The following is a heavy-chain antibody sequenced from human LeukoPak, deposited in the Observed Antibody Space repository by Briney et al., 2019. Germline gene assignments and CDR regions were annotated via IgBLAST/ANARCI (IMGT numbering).Heavy chain of an antibody. CDR2: IWHDGATI. CDR3: ATGAGYAEY. Sequence: PGGSLRLSCAASGFTFAHYGMHWFRQAPGKGLEGVAVIWHDGATIHYSDSVKGRFTISRDNSKNTLSLQMNSLRAEDTAVYYCATGAGYAEYWGQGTLVTVSS. V-gene: IGHV3-33*01. J-gene: IGHJ4*02. D-gene: IGHD3-9*01. CDR1: GFTFAHYG.